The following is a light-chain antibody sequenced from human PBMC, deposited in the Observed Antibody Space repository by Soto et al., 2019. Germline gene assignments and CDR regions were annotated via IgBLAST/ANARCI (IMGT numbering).Light chain of an antibody. V-gene: IGKV1-39*01. CDR3: QQSYTTSWT. Sequence: DIHMTQSPSSLSASVGDRVTITCRASPSISSFLNWYQQKPGKAPHLLIYAASSLRYCVPSGFRGSELWTEFTLTISSLQQEVFTTYVCQQSYTTSWTFGQGTKVEIK. CDR2: AAS. CDR1: PSISSF. J-gene: IGKJ1*01.